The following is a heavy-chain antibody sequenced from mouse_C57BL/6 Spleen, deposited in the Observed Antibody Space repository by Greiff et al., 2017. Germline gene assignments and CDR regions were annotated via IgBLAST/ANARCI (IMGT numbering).Heavy chain of an antibody. D-gene: IGHD2-4*01. Sequence: EVQLQESGPELVKPGASVKISCKASGYSFTGYYMNWVKQSPEKSLEWIGAINPSTGGTTYNQKFKAKATLTVDKSSSTAYMQLKSLTSEDSAVYYCARGYYDPYYFDYWGQGTTLTVSS. CDR3: ARGYYDPYYFDY. CDR1: GYSFTGYY. J-gene: IGHJ2*01. CDR2: INPSTGGT. V-gene: IGHV1-42*01.